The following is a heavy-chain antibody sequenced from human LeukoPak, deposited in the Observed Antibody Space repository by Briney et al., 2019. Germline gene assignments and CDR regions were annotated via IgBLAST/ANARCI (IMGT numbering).Heavy chain of an antibody. J-gene: IGHJ4*02. D-gene: IGHD3-10*01. CDR2: ISAYNGNT. Sequence: ASVKVSCKASGYTFTSYGIGWVRQAPGQGLEWMGWISAYNGNTNYAQKLQGRVTMTTDTSTSTAYMELRSLRSDDTAVYYCARWVYGSGSYYAYYFDYWGQGPLVTVSS. CDR3: ARWVYGSGSYYAYYFDY. CDR1: GYTFTSYG. V-gene: IGHV1-18*04.